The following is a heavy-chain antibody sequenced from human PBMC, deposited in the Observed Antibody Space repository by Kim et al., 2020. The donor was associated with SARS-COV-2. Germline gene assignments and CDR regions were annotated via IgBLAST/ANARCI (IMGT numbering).Heavy chain of an antibody. CDR3: ARGPETPKYYYDSSGYFSFLDY. Sequence: SVKVSCKASGGTFSSYAISWVRQAPGQGLEWMGGIIPIFGTANYAQKFQGRVTITADESTSTAYMELSSLRSEDTAVYYCARGPETPKYYYDSSGYFSFLDYWGQGTLVTVSS. CDR2: IIPIFGTA. CDR1: GGTFSSYA. V-gene: IGHV1-69*13. J-gene: IGHJ4*02. D-gene: IGHD3-22*01.